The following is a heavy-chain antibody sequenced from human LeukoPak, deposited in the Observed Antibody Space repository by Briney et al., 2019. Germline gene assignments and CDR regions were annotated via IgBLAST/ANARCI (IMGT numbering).Heavy chain of an antibody. CDR3: AKGRVGVVSHDYFDF. CDR1: GFHFHSYA. Sequence: GGSVTLFCAASGFHFHSYAMRWLRQAPGKGLEGVSSISGGGATTSYADSVRGWFIISRDNSKSSLYLQMNSLRVEDTALYYCAKGRVGVVSHDYFDFWGQGTLVTVSS. CDR2: ISGGGATT. D-gene: IGHD3-3*01. V-gene: IGHV3-23*01. J-gene: IGHJ4*02.